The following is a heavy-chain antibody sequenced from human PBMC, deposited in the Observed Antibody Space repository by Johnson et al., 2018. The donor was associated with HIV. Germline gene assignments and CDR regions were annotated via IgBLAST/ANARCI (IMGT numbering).Heavy chain of an antibody. V-gene: IGHV3-64*01. CDR2: ISSNGGNT. CDR3: ARGVKQQLSVVDAFGI. J-gene: IGHJ3*02. Sequence: VQLVESVGTLVQPGGSLRLSCVGSGFTFNNYAMHWVRQAPGKRLEYVSAISSNGGNTYYANSVKGRFTISRDYAKNSLYVQMNSLRAEDTAVYYCARGVKQQLSVVDAFGIWGQGTMVTVSS. D-gene: IGHD6-13*01. CDR1: GFTFNNYA.